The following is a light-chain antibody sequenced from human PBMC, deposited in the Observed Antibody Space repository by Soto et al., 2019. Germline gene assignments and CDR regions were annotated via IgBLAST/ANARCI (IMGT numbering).Light chain of an antibody. CDR3: QRTYRRWIT. Sequence: DIQMTQSPSSLSASVGDRVTITCRASQSISTYLNWYQQKPGKALKLLIYSASSLQSGVPSRYSGVGSRTAFTLAISSLQPEDFATYDGQRTYRRWITFGQGTRL. CDR2: SAS. V-gene: IGKV1-39*01. J-gene: IGKJ5*01. CDR1: QSISTY.